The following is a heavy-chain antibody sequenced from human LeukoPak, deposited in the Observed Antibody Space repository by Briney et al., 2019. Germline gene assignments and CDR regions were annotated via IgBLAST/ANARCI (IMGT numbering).Heavy chain of an antibody. Sequence: PSETLSLTCAVYGGSFSGYYWSWIRQPPGKGLEWIGEINHSGSTNYNPSLKSRVTISVDTSKNQFSLKLSSVTAADTAVYYCARLYYDYVWGSYRYPYLFNYWGQGTLVTVSS. J-gene: IGHJ4*02. D-gene: IGHD3-16*02. CDR3: ARLYYDYVWGSYRYPYLFNY. CDR1: GGSFSGYY. V-gene: IGHV4-34*01. CDR2: INHSGST.